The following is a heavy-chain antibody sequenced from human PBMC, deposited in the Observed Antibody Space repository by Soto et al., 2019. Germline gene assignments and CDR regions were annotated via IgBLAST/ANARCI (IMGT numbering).Heavy chain of an antibody. D-gene: IGHD3-9*01. CDR3: AKALEGLRYFDWLLPFDY. Sequence: GGSLRLSCAASGFTFSSYAMSWVRQAPGKGLEWVSAISGSGGSTYYADSVKGRFTISRDNSKNTLYLQMNSLRAEDTAVYYCAKALEGLRYFDWLLPFDYWGQGTLVTVSS. V-gene: IGHV3-23*01. CDR1: GFTFSSYA. J-gene: IGHJ4*02. CDR2: ISGSGGST.